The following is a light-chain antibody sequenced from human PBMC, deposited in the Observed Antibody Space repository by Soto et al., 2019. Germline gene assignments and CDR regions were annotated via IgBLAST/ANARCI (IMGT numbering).Light chain of an antibody. V-gene: IGLV2-14*03. Sequence: QSALTQPASVSGSPGRSITISCTGTSSDIGAYDYVSWFQQYSGKAPTLIIYEVRFRPSGVSSRFSGSKSGNTASLTISGLQTEDEADYYCGSYAGATLIFGGGTNLTVL. J-gene: IGLJ2*01. CDR1: SSDIGAYDY. CDR3: GSYAGATLI. CDR2: EVR.